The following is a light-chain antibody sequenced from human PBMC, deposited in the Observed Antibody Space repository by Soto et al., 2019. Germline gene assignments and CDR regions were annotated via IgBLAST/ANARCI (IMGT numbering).Light chain of an antibody. CDR1: QDISDW. Sequence: DIQMTQSPSTLSASVGDRVTITCRASQDISDWLAWYQQKPGKAPKLLLYRASSLESGIPSRFSGSGSGTELTLTISSLQPDDFATYYCQQYDTFPWTFGQGTKVDIK. CDR2: RAS. CDR3: QQYDTFPWT. J-gene: IGKJ1*01. V-gene: IGKV1-5*03.